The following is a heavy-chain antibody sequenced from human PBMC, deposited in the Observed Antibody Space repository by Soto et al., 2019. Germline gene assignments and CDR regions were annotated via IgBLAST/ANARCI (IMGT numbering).Heavy chain of an antibody. CDR3: ARAVAAAGTFD. V-gene: IGHV3-48*04. Sequence: EVQLVESGGGLVQPGGSLRLSCAASGFTFSVYSMNWVRQAPGKGLEWVSYISSSSSIIYYADSVKGRVTISRDNAKNSLYLQMNSVRAEDTAVYYCARAVAAAGTFDWGQGTLVTVSS. CDR2: ISSSSSII. D-gene: IGHD6-13*01. CDR1: GFTFSVYS. J-gene: IGHJ4*02.